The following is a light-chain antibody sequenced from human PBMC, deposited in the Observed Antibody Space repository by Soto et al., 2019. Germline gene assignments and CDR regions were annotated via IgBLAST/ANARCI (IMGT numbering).Light chain of an antibody. CDR2: DVS. CDR1: SSDVGGYNY. CDR3: GSFTSSSTVV. V-gene: IGLV2-14*01. J-gene: IGLJ2*01. Sequence: QSALTQPASVSGSPGQSITISCTGTSSDVGGYNYVTWYRQPPGKAPKLLIFDVSNRPSGVSNRFSGSKSGNTASLTISGLQAEDEADYYCGSFTSSSTVVFGGGTKLTVL.